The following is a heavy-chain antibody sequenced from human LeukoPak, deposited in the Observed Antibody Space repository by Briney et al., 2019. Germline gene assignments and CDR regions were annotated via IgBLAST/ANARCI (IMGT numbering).Heavy chain of an antibody. D-gene: IGHD1-7*01. J-gene: IGHJ4*02. CDR2: ISGSGGST. CDR1: GFTFSSYA. V-gene: IGHV3-23*01. CDR3: AKDKVTGTTVSILDY. Sequence: GGSLRLSCAASGFTFSSYAMSWVRQAPGKGLEWVSAISGSGGSTYYADSVKGRFTIPRDNSKNTLYLQMNSLRAEDTAVYYCAKDKVTGTTVSILDYWGQGTLVTVSS.